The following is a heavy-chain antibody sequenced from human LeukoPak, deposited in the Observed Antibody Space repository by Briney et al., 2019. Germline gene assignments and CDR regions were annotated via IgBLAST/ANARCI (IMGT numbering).Heavy chain of an antibody. D-gene: IGHD2-8*02. J-gene: IGHJ4*02. CDR1: GFTFNSYS. V-gene: IGHV3-21*01. CDR2: ISHSSTYI. CDR3: ARDKDRRLVGYFDY. Sequence: GGSLRLSCAASGFTFNSYSMNWVRQTPEKGLEWVSSISHSSTYIYYTDSVKGRFTISRDNAKNSLYLQMNSLRAEDTAVYYCARDKDRRLVGYFDYWGQGTLVTVS.